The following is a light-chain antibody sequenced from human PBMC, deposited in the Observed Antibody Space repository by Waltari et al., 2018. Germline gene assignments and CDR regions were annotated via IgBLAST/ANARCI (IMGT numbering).Light chain of an antibody. Sequence: DIVMTQSPDSLALSLGERATINRKSSQSVLYSSNNKNYLAWYQQKPGQPPKLLIYWASTRESGVPDRFSGSGSGTDFTLTISSLQAEDVAVYYCQQCYSTPWTFGQGTKVEIK. CDR3: QQCYSTPWT. CDR2: WAS. V-gene: IGKV4-1*01. CDR1: QSVLYSSNNKNY. J-gene: IGKJ1*01.